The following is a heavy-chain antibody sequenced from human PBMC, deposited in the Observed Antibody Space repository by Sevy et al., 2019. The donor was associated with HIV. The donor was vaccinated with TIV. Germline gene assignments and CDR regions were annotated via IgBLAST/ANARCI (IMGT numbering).Heavy chain of an antibody. J-gene: IGHJ6*02. Sequence: GGSLRLSCAASGFTVSSNYMSWVRQGPGKGLEWVSVIYSGGSTYYADSVKGRFTVFRDNSNNTLYLQMNTLRADDTAVYYCARVRTAPETYGMDVWGQGTTVTDSS. CDR2: IYSGGST. CDR1: GFTVSSNY. CDR3: ARVRTAPETYGMDV. V-gene: IGHV3-53*01.